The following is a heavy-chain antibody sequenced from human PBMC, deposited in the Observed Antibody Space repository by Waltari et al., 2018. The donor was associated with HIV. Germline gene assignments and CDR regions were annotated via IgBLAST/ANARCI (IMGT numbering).Heavy chain of an antibody. V-gene: IGHV3-7*01. CDR2: IKQDGSEK. Sequence: EVQLVESGGGLVQPGGSLRLSCAASGFTFSSYWMSWVRQAPGKGLEWVANIKQDGSEKYYGDSVKSRVTISRDNAKNSLYLQMNSLRAEDTAVYYCARADYDFWSGSVYYYYGMDVWGQGTTVTVSS. CDR3: ARADYDFWSGSVYYYYGMDV. CDR1: GFTFSSYW. J-gene: IGHJ6*02. D-gene: IGHD3-3*01.